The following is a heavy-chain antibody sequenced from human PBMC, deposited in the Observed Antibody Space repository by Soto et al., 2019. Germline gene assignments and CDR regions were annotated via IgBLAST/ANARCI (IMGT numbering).Heavy chain of an antibody. CDR2: IWYDGSNK. Sequence: GGSLRLSCAASGFTFSSYGMHSVRQAPAKGLEWVAVIWYDGSNKYYADSVKGRFTISRDNSKNTLYLQMNSLRAEDTAVYYCARATEYCSSTSCTNYMDVWGKGTTVTVSS. CDR3: ARATEYCSSTSCTNYMDV. J-gene: IGHJ6*03. CDR1: GFTFSSYG. D-gene: IGHD2-2*01. V-gene: IGHV3-33*01.